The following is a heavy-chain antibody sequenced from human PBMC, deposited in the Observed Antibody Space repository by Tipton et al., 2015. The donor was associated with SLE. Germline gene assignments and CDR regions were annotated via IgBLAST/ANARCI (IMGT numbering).Heavy chain of an antibody. J-gene: IGHJ3*02. CDR3: VSSGYPLGTFES. D-gene: IGHD3-9*01. CDR2: IHHSGTT. CDR1: GDSINGRY. Sequence: TLSLTCTVSGDSINGRYWSWIRHYPGKGLEWIGSIHHSGTTHYNPSLKSRVTLAADTSKNQFSLKLSVVTAVDTAVYYCVSSGYPLGTFESWGQGTMVTVSS. V-gene: IGHV4-31*03.